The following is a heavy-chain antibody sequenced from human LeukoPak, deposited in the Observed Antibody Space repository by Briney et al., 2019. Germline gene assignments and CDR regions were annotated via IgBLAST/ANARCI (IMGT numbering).Heavy chain of an antibody. CDR3: AKARRDGYNSWGIFDY. CDR1: GFTLSTYG. Sequence: GGSLRLSCAASGFTLSTYGMYWVRQAPGRALEWVAFMWHDGGYEYVADSVKGRFAISRDNSKNTLYLQMNSLRAEDMALYYCAKARRDGYNSWGIFDYWGQGTLVTVSS. CDR2: MWHDGGYE. D-gene: IGHD5-24*01. J-gene: IGHJ4*02. V-gene: IGHV3-30*02.